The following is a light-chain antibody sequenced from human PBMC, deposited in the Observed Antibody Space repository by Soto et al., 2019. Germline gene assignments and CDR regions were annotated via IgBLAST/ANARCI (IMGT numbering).Light chain of an antibody. V-gene: IGKV1-5*03. CDR2: KAS. CDR1: QNINRW. CDR3: LQYNVYPLT. J-gene: IGKJ4*01. Sequence: DIQVTQSPSTLSASVGDRVTITCRASQNINRWLAWYQQRPGKAPNLLIHKASTLEAGVPSRFSGSASGTKFTLTISSLQPDDFAAYFCLQYNVYPLTFGGGTKV.